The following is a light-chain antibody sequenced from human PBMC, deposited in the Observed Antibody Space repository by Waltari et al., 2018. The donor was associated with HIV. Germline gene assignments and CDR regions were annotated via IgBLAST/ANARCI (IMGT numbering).Light chain of an antibody. Sequence: QSALTQPASVSGSPGQSITISCTGTSSDVGGYNYVSWYQQHPGKAPKPMIYEVSKRPSGVYNRFSGSKSGNTASLTISGLQAEDEADDYCNSYTSTWVFGGGTKLTVL. J-gene: IGLJ3*02. CDR1: SSDVGGYNY. CDR3: NSYTSTWV. CDR2: EVS. V-gene: IGLV2-14*01.